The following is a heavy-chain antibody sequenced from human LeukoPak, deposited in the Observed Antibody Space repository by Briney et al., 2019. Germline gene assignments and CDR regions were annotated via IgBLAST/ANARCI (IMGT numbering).Heavy chain of an antibody. CDR3: ARWIAARQGYWFDP. Sequence: ASVKVSCKASGYTFTGYYMHWVRQAPGQGLEWMGWINPNSGGTNYAQKFQGRVTMTRDTSISTAYMELSGLRSDDTAVYYCARWIAARQGYWFDPWGQGTLVTVSS. V-gene: IGHV1-2*02. CDR2: INPNSGGT. J-gene: IGHJ5*02. CDR1: GYTFTGYY. D-gene: IGHD6-6*01.